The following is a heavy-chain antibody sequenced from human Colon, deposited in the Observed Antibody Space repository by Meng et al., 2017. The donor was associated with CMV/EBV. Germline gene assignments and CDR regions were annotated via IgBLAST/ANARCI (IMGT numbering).Heavy chain of an antibody. CDR2: ISSSGSTI. D-gene: IGHD6-13*01. CDR1: GFTFSSYE. V-gene: IGHV3-48*03. Sequence: GGSLRLSCAASGFTFSSYEMNWVRQAPGKGLEWVSYISSSGSTIYYADSVKGRFTISRDNAKNSLYLQMNSLRAEDTAVYYCARWNVEAGMYWIDSWGQGTLVTVSS. CDR3: ARWNVEAGMYWIDS. J-gene: IGHJ5*01.